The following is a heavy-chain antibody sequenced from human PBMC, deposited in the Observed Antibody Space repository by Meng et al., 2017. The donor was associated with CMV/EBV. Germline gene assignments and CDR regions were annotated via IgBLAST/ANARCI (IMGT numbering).Heavy chain of an antibody. Sequence: ASVKVSCNASGYTFTSYGISWVRQAPGQGLEWMGWISAYNGNTNYAQKLQGRVTMTTDTSTSTAYMELRSLRSDDTAVYYCARGGVVPAASVYGMDVWGQGTTVTVSS. V-gene: IGHV1-18*01. D-gene: IGHD2-2*01. J-gene: IGHJ6*02. CDR2: ISAYNGNT. CDR1: GYTFTSYG. CDR3: ARGGVVPAASVYGMDV.